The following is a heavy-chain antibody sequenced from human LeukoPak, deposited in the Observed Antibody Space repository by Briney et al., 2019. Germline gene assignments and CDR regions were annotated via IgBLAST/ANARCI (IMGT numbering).Heavy chain of an antibody. Sequence: KAGGSLRLSCAASGLLFSSHTMNWVRQAPGKGLEWVSPINSSSNYIHYADSVKRRFTISRDNAKNSLYLQMSSLRTEDSAVYYCARDTGPFDYWGKGTLVTVAS. CDR3: ARDTGPFDY. CDR2: INSSSNYI. J-gene: IGHJ4*02. CDR1: GLLFSSHT. V-gene: IGHV3-21*01.